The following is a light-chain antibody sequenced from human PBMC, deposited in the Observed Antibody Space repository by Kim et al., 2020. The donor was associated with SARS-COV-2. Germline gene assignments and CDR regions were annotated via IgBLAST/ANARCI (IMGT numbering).Light chain of an antibody. CDR1: QSVSRIY. CDR3: QQYSNSLGT. Sequence: LSPGEGATLSCRASQSVSRIYLAWYQKRLGQAPRLLIYGTSSRATGIPDRFSGSGSGTDFTLTISRLEPEDFAVYYCQQYSNSLGTFGQGTKLEI. J-gene: IGKJ2*02. CDR2: GTS. V-gene: IGKV3-20*01.